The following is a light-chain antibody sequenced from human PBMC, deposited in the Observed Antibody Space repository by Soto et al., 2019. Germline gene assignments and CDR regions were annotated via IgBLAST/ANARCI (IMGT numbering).Light chain of an antibody. CDR1: QSVSSY. CDR3: QQRSNWPWT. J-gene: IGKJ1*01. V-gene: IGKV3-11*01. CDR2: DAS. Sequence: LLTQSPATLSLSPGERATLSCWASQSVSSYLAWYQHKPGQAPRLLIYDASNRATGIPARFSGSGSGTDFTLTISSLEPEDFAVYYCQQRSNWPWTFGQGTKVDIK.